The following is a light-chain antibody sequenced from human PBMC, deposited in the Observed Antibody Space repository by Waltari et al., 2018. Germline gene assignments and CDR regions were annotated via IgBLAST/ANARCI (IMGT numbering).Light chain of an antibody. CDR1: TSHLGGYNY. Sequence: QSALTQPASVSGSPGQSITISCTGTTSHLGGYNYVSWFQQHPGKAPKLIVYDVSSRPSGVSNRFSGSKSGNTASLIISGLQAEDEADYYCSSFTSSSTWVFGGGTKLTVL. V-gene: IGLV2-14*01. J-gene: IGLJ3*02. CDR3: SSFTSSSTWV. CDR2: DVS.